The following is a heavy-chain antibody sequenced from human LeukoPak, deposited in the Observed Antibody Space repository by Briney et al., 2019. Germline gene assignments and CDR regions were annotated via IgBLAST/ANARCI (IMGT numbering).Heavy chain of an antibody. CDR1: GYTFSGYY. Sequence: ASVKVSCKASGYTFSGYYMRWVRQAPGQGLEWMGWINPNSGAANYAQKFQGRVTMTRDKSTSTAYMELSRLRSDETAVYYCAREIRASVVPAATRMDVWGQGTTVTVSS. CDR3: AREIRASVVPAATRMDV. V-gene: IGHV1-2*02. D-gene: IGHD2-2*01. CDR2: INPNSGAA. J-gene: IGHJ6*02.